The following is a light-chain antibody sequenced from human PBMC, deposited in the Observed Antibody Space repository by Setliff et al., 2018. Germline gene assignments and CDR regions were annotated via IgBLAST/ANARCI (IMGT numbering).Light chain of an antibody. CDR3: QSYDSSLNYV. V-gene: IGLV1-40*01. J-gene: IGLJ1*01. CDR2: GNS. CDR1: SSNIGAGYD. Sequence: QSVLTQPPSVSGAPGQRVTISCTGSSSNIGAGYDVHWYQQLPGTAPKLLIYGNSNRPSGVPDRLSGSKSGTSASLAITGLQAEDEADYYCQSYDSSLNYVFGTGTKAPS.